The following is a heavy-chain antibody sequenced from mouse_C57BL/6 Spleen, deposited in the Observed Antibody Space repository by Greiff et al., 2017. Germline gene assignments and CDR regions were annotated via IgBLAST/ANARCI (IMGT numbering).Heavy chain of an antibody. J-gene: IGHJ4*01. Sequence: QVQLQQSGAELVRPGASVTLSCKASGYTFTDYEMHWVKQTPVHGLEWIGAIDPETGGTAYNQKFKGKALLTADKSSLTAYMELRSLTSEDSAVYYCTRNYGNYPYAMDDGGQGTSVTVSS. V-gene: IGHV1-15*01. CDR2: IDPETGGT. D-gene: IGHD2-1*01. CDR3: TRNYGNYPYAMDD. CDR1: GYTFTDYE.